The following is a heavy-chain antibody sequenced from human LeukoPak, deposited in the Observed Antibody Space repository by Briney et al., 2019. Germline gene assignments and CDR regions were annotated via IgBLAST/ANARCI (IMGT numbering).Heavy chain of an antibody. CDR1: GFTFTYYW. CDR2: IKHDGSEK. D-gene: IGHD3-10*01. CDR3: AGVGGTTLVRGVDF. V-gene: IGHV3-7*03. J-gene: IGHJ4*02. Sequence: GGSLRLSCAASGFTFTYYWMGWVRQAPGKGLEWVANIKHDGSEKYYVDSVKGRFTISRDNAKNSLYLQMNSLRAEDTAVYYCAGVGGTTLVRGVDFWGQGTLVTVSS.